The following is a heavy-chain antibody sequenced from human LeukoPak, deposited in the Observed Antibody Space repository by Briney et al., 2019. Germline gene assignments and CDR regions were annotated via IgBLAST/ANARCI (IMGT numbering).Heavy chain of an antibody. V-gene: IGHV4-39*01. Sequence: SETLSLTCTVSGGSISSIIYYWGWIRQPPGKGLEWIASINYSGSTYYNPSLESRVTISVDTSENQFSLKLSSVTAADTAVYYCARYVVYGSGKYYFDYWGQGTLVTVSS. D-gene: IGHD3-10*01. J-gene: IGHJ4*02. CDR3: ARYVVYGSGKYYFDY. CDR2: INYSGST. CDR1: GGSISSIIYY.